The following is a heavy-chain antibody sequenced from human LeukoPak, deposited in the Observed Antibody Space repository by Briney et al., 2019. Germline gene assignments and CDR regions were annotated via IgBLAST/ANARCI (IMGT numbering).Heavy chain of an antibody. CDR2: IFYGANT. Sequence: SETLSLTCTVSAGSISSYYWNWIRQVPGKGLEWIGYIFYGANTYYNPSLKDRVTISMDTSKSQVSLNLTSVTAADTAVYYCASGTIFGVIAPYCFHSWGQGTLVTVSP. CDR3: ASGTIFGVIAPYCFHS. V-gene: IGHV4-59*01. D-gene: IGHD3-3*01. J-gene: IGHJ4*02. CDR1: AGSISSYY.